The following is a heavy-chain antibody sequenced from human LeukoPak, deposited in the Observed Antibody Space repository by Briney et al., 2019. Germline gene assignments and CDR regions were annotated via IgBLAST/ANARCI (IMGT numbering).Heavy chain of an antibody. CDR2: IYTGGST. CDR3: ARDRGVMGSRPFDY. D-gene: IGHD3-10*01. J-gene: IGHJ4*02. Sequence: GGSLRLSCAASGFAVSGNYMSWVRQAPGKGLEWVSVIYTGGSTYYAESVKGRFTISRDNSKNTLYLQMNSLRAEDTAVYYCARDRGVMGSRPFDYWGQGTLVTVSS. V-gene: IGHV3-53*05. CDR1: GFAVSGNY.